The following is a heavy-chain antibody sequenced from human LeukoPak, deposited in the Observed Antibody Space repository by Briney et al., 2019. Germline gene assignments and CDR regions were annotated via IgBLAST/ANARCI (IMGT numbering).Heavy chain of an antibody. CDR1: GGSISSSDYY. D-gene: IGHD2-2*01. Sequence: SETLSLTCTVSGGSISSSDYYWSWIRQPAGKGLEWIGRIYTSGSTNYNPSLKSRVTISVDTSKNQFSLKLSSVTAADTAVYYCARGRYCSSTSCYVEREYYYYYMDVWGKGTTVTISS. CDR2: IYTSGST. J-gene: IGHJ6*03. CDR3: ARGRYCSSTSCYVEREYYYYYMDV. V-gene: IGHV4-61*02.